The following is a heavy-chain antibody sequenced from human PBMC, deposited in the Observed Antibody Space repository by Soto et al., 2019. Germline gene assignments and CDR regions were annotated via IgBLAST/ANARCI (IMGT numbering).Heavy chain of an antibody. CDR2: IFPSDSDT. CDR1: GYRFTSYW. J-gene: IGHJ4*02. Sequence: GASLKISCSTSGYRFTSYWIAWVRQMPGKGLEWMGIIFPSDSDTRYSPSFQGQVTISADRSTSTVFLQWASLKASDTAMYYCARLLAYYDILTGYYKEYYFDYWGQGTLVTVSS. CDR3: ARLLAYYDILTGYYKEYYFDY. D-gene: IGHD3-9*01. V-gene: IGHV5-51*01.